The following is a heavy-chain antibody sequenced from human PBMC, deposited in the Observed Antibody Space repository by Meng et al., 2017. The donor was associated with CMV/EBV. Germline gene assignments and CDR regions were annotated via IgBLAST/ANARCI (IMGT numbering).Heavy chain of an antibody. J-gene: IGHJ6*02. CDR1: GDSVSSNSAA. Sequence: SQTPSLTCAISGDSVSSNSAAWNWIRQSPSRGLEWLGRTYYRSKWYNDYAVSVKSRITINPDTSKNQFSLQLNSVTPEDTAVYYCARDRPAMVYYYYGMDVWGQGTTVTVSS. V-gene: IGHV6-1*01. CDR2: TYYRSKWYN. CDR3: ARDRPAMVYYYYGMDV. D-gene: IGHD5-18*01.